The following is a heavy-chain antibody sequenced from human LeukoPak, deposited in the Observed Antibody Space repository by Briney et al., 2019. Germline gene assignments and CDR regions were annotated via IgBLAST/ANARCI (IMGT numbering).Heavy chain of an antibody. D-gene: IGHD3-16*01. CDR2: IIPILGIA. V-gene: IGHV1-69*04. J-gene: IGHJ6*02. CDR3: ASLGGTQFYGYGMDV. Sequence: SVKVSCKASGGTFSSYAISWVRQAPGQGLEWMGRIIPILGIANYAQKIQGRVTITADKSTSTAYMELSSLRSEDTAVYYCASLGGTQFYGYGMDVWGQGTTVTVSS. CDR1: GGTFSSYA.